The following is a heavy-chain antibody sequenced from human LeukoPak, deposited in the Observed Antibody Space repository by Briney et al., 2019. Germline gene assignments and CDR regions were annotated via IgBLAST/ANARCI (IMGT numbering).Heavy chain of an antibody. CDR1: GFTFNTYS. CDR3: LRGDRRDY. CDR2: IDSSGGYM. J-gene: IGHJ4*02. V-gene: IGHV3-21*06. Sequence: PGGSLRLSCEASGFTFNTYSMNWARQAPGKGLEWVSSIDSSGGYMFYADSVKGRFIISRDDAKDSLYLQMNSLRVEDTAVYYCLRGDRRDYWGQGTLVTVSS.